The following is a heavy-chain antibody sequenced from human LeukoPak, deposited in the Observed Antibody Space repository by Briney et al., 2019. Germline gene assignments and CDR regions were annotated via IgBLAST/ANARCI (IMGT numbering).Heavy chain of an antibody. CDR3: AARIAARSLCYYYGMDV. CDR2: IYYSGST. CDR1: GGSISSYY. V-gene: IGHV4-59*01. J-gene: IGHJ6*02. D-gene: IGHD6-6*01. Sequence: PSGTLSLTCTVSGGSISSYYWSWIRQPPGKGLEWIGYIYYSGSTNYNPSLKSRVTILVDTSKNQFSLKLSSVTAADTAVYYCAARIAARSLCYYYGMDVWGQGTTVTVSS.